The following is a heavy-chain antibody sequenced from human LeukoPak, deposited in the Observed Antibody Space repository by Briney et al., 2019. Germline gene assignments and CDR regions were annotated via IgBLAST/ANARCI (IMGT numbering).Heavy chain of an antibody. V-gene: IGHV3-23*01. CDR3: AKDKMTYDPKDY. J-gene: IGHJ4*02. CDR1: GFTFDSYG. CDR2: ISGSGGST. Sequence: GGSLRLSCTASGFTFDSYGMHWVRQAPGKGLEWVSAISGSGGSTYYADSVKGRFTISRDNSKNTLYLQMNSLRAEDTAVYYCAKDKMTYDPKDYWGQGTLVTVSS. D-gene: IGHD3-3*01.